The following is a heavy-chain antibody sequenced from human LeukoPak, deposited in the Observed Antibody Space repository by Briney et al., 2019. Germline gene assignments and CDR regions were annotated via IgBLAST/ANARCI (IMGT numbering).Heavy chain of an antibody. V-gene: IGHV4-34*01. CDR1: GGSFSGYY. J-gene: IGHJ6*02. CDR3: ARVYLTYCGGDCYRPPRPRMYYYYGMDV. CDR2: INHSGST. D-gene: IGHD2-21*02. Sequence: SETLSLTCAVYGGSFSGYYWSWIRQPPGKGLEWIGEINHSGSTNYNPSLKSRVTISVDTPKNQFSLKLSSVTAADTAVYYCARVYLTYCGGDCYRPPRPRMYYYYGMDVWGQGTTVTVSS.